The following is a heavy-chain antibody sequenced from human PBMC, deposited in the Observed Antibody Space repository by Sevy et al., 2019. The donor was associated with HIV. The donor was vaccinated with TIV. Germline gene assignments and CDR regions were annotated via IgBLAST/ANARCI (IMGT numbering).Heavy chain of an antibody. CDR2: MKSKTDGGTT. Sequence: GGSLRLYCAASGFTFSNAWMSWVRQAPGKGLEWVGRMKSKTDGGTTDYAAPVKGRFTISRDDSKNTLYLQMNSLKTEDTAIYYCTTDSKKLGSSALLDYWGQGTLVTVSS. J-gene: IGHJ4*02. CDR3: TTDSKKLGSSALLDY. V-gene: IGHV3-15*01. D-gene: IGHD7-27*01. CDR1: GFTFSNAW.